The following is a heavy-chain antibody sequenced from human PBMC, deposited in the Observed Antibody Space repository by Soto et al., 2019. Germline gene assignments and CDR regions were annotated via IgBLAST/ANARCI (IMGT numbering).Heavy chain of an antibody. D-gene: IGHD1-1*01. CDR2: IVPILGPA. CDR3: ASTRDYFDY. Sequence: SVKVSCKASGGTFNTFAISWVRQAPGQGLEYLGGIVPILGPAFYAQRFQGRVTISVDTSKNQFSLKLSSVTAADTAVYYCASTRDYFDYWGQGILVTVSS. V-gene: IGHV1-69*10. CDR1: GGTFNTFA. J-gene: IGHJ4*02.